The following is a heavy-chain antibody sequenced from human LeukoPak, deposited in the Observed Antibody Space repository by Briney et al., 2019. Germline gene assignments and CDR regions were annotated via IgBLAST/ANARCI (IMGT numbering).Heavy chain of an antibody. CDR1: GGSISSSSYY. CDR3: ARIRYQLTGYYYYYYMDV. CDR2: IYYSGST. J-gene: IGHJ6*03. V-gene: IGHV4-39*07. D-gene: IGHD2-2*01. Sequence: PSETLSLTCTVSGGSISSSSYYWGWIRQPPGKGLEWIGSIYYSGSTYYNPSLKSRVTISVDTSKNQFSLKLSSVTAADTAVYYCARIRYQLTGYYYYYYMDVWGKGTTVTISS.